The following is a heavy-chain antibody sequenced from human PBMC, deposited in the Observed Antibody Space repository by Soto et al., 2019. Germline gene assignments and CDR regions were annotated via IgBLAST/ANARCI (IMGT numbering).Heavy chain of an antibody. J-gene: IGHJ4*02. D-gene: IGHD3-3*01. Sequence: GGSLRLSCAASGFTVSSNDMTWVRQAPGKGLEWVSVIYSSGNTYYADSVKGRFTISRDNSKNTLFLQMNSLRAEDTAVYYCARESGSYFDYWGQGTPVTVSS. V-gene: IGHV3-53*01. CDR3: ARESGSYFDY. CDR1: GFTVSSND. CDR2: IYSSGNT.